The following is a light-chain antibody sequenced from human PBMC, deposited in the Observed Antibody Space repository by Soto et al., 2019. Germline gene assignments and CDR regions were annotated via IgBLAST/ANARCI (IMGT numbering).Light chain of an antibody. CDR3: QQYYTYALS. V-gene: IGKV1-5*01. CDR1: QSVSNW. J-gene: IGKJ4*01. Sequence: DIQMTQSPSTLSASVGDRVTITCRASQSVSNWLAWYQQKPGKAPKLLIYDASSLESGVPSRFSGSGSGTEFTRTISSLQPDDFATYYCQQYYTYALSFGGGTKVEIK. CDR2: DAS.